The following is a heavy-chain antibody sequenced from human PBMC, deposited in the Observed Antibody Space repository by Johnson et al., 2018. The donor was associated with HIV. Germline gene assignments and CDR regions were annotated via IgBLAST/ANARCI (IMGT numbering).Heavy chain of an antibody. Sequence: QEQLVESGGGVVQPGRSLRLSCAASGFTFSSYAMHWVRQAPGKGLEWVAVISYDGSNKYYADSVKGRFTISRDNSQNTLSLQMNSLRPDDTAVYYCARGYYYDSSGSDDAFDIWGQGTMVTVSS. CDR1: GFTFSSYA. CDR3: ARGYYYDSSGSDDAFDI. CDR2: ISYDGSNK. J-gene: IGHJ3*02. D-gene: IGHD3-22*01. V-gene: IGHV3-30-3*01.